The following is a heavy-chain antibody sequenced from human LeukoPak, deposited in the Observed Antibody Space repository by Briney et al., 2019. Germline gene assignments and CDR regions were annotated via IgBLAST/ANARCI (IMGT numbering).Heavy chain of an antibody. CDR2: INPNSGGT. V-gene: IGHV1-2*02. D-gene: IGHD3-10*01. CDR1: GYTFTGYY. CDR3: AREVLLWFGELPD. Sequence: ASVKVSCKASGYTFTGYYMHWVRQAPGQGLEWMGWINPNSGGTNYAQKFQGRVTMTRDTSISTAYMELSRLRSDDTAVYYCAREVLLWFGELPDWGQGTPVTVSS. J-gene: IGHJ4*02.